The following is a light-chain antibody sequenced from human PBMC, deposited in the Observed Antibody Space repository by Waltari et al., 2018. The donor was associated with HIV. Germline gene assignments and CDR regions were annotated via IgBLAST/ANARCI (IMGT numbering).Light chain of an antibody. CDR1: NIGRKS. V-gene: IGLV3-21*04. CDR2: YDT. CDR3: QVWDSSTDHVV. J-gene: IGLJ2*01. Sequence: SPVLTQPPSVSVAPGQTASLTCGAPNIGRKSFHWYQQKPGQAPVLVMVYDTDRPAGIPERFSGSNSANTAILTISRVGAGDEADYYCQVWDSSTDHVVFGGGTKLTVL.